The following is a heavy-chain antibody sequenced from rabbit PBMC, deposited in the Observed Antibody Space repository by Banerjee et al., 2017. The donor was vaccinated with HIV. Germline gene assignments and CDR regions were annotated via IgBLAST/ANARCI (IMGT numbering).Heavy chain of an antibody. CDR3: ASHYFNL. V-gene: IGHV1S40*01. J-gene: IGHJ4*01. Sequence: YYASWAKGRFTISKTSSTTVTLQMTSLTAADTATYFCASHYFNLWGQGTLVTVS.